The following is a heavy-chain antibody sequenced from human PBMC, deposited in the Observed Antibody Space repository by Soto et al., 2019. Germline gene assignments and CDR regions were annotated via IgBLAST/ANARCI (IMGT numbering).Heavy chain of an antibody. CDR1: GFTFSSYA. V-gene: IGHV3-23*01. CDR3: AKETAAIYCSSTSCSFDY. J-gene: IGHJ4*02. Sequence: GSLRLSCVASGFTFSSYAMSWVRQAPGKGLEWVSAISGSGGSTYYADSVKGRFTISRDNSKNTLYLQMNSLRAEDTAVYYCAKETAAIYCSSTSCSFDYWGQGTLVTVSS. D-gene: IGHD2-2*01. CDR2: ISGSGGST.